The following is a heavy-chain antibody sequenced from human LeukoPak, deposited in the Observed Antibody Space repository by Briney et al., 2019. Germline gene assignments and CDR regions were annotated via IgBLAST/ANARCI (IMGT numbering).Heavy chain of an antibody. Sequence: GGSLRLSCTASGFTFSTYAMHWVRQAPGKGLEWVAVISYDGSNKYYADSVKGRFTISRDNSKNTLYLQMNSLRAEDTALYYCAKAVAGTSLDYWGQGTLVTVSS. V-gene: IGHV3-30-3*01. J-gene: IGHJ4*02. D-gene: IGHD6-19*01. CDR3: AKAVAGTSLDY. CDR1: GFTFSTYA. CDR2: ISYDGSNK.